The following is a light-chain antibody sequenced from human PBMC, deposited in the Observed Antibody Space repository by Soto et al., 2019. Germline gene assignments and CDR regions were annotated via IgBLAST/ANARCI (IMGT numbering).Light chain of an antibody. J-gene: IGKJ5*01. CDR1: QSVSIK. CDR3: QQYNNWHPIT. V-gene: IGKV3-15*01. Sequence: EILMTQSPATLSVSPGERATLSCRASQSVSIKLAWYQQKLGQAPRLLSYDTSTRATGIPARFSGSGSGTEFTLTISSLQSEDFAVYYCQQYNNWHPITFGQGTRLEIK. CDR2: DTS.